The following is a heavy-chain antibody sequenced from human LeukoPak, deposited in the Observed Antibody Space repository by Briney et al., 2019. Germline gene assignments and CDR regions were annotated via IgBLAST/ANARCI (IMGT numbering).Heavy chain of an antibody. CDR3: ARALPSSSDPFDY. D-gene: IGHD6-6*01. CDR2: INHSGST. Sequence: SETLSLTCAVYGGSFSGYYWSWIRQPPGKGPEWIGEINHSGSTNYNPSLKSRVTISVDTSKNQFPLKLSSVTAADTAVYYCARALPSSSDPFDYWGQGTLVTVSS. V-gene: IGHV4-34*01. CDR1: GGSFSGYY. J-gene: IGHJ4*02.